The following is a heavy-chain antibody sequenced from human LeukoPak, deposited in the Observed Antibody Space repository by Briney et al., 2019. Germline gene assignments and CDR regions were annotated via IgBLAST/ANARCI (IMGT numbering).Heavy chain of an antibody. Sequence: GGSLRLSCAASGFIFSTYSMNWVRQAPGKGLEWVACIGGRTGNIYYADSVKGRFTISRDNAKNSLYLQMNSLRAEDTAVYYCARDQYPTYYYDSSGYYPPGYWGQGTLVTVSS. CDR2: IGGRTGNI. CDR3: ARDQYPTYYYDSSGYYPPGY. V-gene: IGHV3-21*01. J-gene: IGHJ4*02. D-gene: IGHD3-22*01. CDR1: GFIFSTYS.